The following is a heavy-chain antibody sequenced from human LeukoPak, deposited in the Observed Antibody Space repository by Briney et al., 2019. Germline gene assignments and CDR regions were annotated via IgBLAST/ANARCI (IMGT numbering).Heavy chain of an antibody. CDR2: INSDGDRT. D-gene: IGHD6-13*01. CDR3: AKEDVGYSSSWPDY. V-gene: IGHV3-64*01. J-gene: IGHJ4*02. Sequence: GGSLRLSCAASGFTFSSYAMHWVRQGPGKGLEYVSGINSDGDRTYYANSVKDRFTISRDNSKNTLYLQMGSLTAEDTAVYYCAKEDVGYSSSWPDYWGQGTLVTVSS. CDR1: GFTFSSYA.